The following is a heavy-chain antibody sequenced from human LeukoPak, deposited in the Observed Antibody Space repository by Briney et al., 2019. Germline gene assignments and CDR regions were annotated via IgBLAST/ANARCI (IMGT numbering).Heavy chain of an antibody. Sequence: PGRSLRLSCAASGFTFSSYAMNWVRQAPGKGLEWVSAIGGSGASTYYADSVKGRFTISRDNSKNTLYLQMNSLRAEDTAVYYCARKAGYYYGSGDFWGQGTLVTVSS. CDR3: ARKAGYYYGSGDF. CDR1: GFTFSSYA. V-gene: IGHV3-23*01. J-gene: IGHJ4*02. D-gene: IGHD3-10*01. CDR2: IGGSGAST.